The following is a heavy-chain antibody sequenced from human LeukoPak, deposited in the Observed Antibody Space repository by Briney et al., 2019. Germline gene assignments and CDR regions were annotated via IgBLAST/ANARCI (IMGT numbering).Heavy chain of an antibody. CDR3: ARAYSSSWYFNWFDP. Sequence: SETLSLTCTVPGYSISSGYFWGWIRQPPGKGLEWIGTIYNSGSTYYNASLESRVTISVDTSKNQFSLKLSSVTAADTAVYYCARAYSSSWYFNWFDPWGQGTLVTVSS. J-gene: IGHJ5*02. D-gene: IGHD6-13*01. V-gene: IGHV4-38-2*02. CDR1: GYSISSGYF. CDR2: IYNSGST.